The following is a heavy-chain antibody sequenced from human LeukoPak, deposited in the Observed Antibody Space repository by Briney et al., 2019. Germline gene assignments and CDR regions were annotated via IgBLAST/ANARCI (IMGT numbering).Heavy chain of an antibody. V-gene: IGHV3-30*04. CDR3: ARDKVVGATLLDY. CDR2: LSTDGSEK. Sequence: PGRSLRLSCAASGFTFGSFAMHWVRQAPGKGLEWVAGLSTDGSEKYYTDSVKGRFTISRDNSKNTLYLQMNSLRAEDTAVYYCARDKVVGATLLDYWGQGTLVTVSS. D-gene: IGHD2-15*01. CDR1: GFTFGSFA. J-gene: IGHJ4*02.